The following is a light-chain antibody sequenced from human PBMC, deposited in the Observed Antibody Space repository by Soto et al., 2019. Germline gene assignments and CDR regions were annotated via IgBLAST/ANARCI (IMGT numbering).Light chain of an antibody. J-gene: IGKJ5*01. CDR3: HQSYSTLSIS. V-gene: IGKV1-39*01. CDR1: ESISRH. CDR2: AAS. Sequence: DIQMTQSPSSLSASVGDRVTITCRACESISRHLNWYQQKPGKAPNLLIYAASTLQNGVPSRFSGSSSGTDFTLTISSLQPEDFATYYCHQSYSTLSISFGQGTRLEIK.